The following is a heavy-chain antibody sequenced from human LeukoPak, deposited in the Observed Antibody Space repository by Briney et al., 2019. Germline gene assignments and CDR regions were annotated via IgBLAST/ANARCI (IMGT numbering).Heavy chain of an antibody. CDR1: GFTFSNAW. V-gene: IGHV3-15*01. CDR2: IKSKTDGGTT. CDR3: TTDPYYYGSGSFLPYYDY. D-gene: IGHD3-10*01. Sequence: PGGSLRLSCAASGFTFSNAWMSWVRQAPGKGLECGGRIKSKTDGGTTDYAAPVKGRFTISKDDSKTTLSLQMNSLKTADKAVYYCTTDPYYYGSGSFLPYYDYWGQGTLVTVSS. J-gene: IGHJ4*02.